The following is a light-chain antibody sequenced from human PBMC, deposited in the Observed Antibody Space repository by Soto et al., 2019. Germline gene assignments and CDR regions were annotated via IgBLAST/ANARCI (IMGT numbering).Light chain of an antibody. CDR1: SSDVGGYNY. Sequence: QSALTQPASVSGSPGQSITISCTVTSSDVGGYNYVSWYQQHPGKAPKLMIYDVSNRPSGVSNRFSGSKPGNTASLTISGLQAEDEADYYCSSYTSSSTLEYVFGTGTKVTVL. J-gene: IGLJ1*01. CDR2: DVS. V-gene: IGLV2-14*01. CDR3: SSYTSSSTLEYV.